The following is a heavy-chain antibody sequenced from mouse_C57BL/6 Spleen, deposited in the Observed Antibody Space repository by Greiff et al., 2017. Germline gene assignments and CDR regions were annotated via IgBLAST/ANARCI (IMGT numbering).Heavy chain of an antibody. Sequence: EVKLVESGGGLVKPGGSLKLSCAASGFTFSDYGMHWVRQAPEKGLEWVAYISSGSSTIYYADTVKGRFTISRDNAKNTLFLQMTSLRSEDTAMYYCARGPVRGLRYLDYWGQGTTLTVSS. CDR3: ARGPVRGLRYLDY. CDR1: GFTFSDYG. CDR2: ISSGSSTI. V-gene: IGHV5-17*01. D-gene: IGHD1-1*01. J-gene: IGHJ2*01.